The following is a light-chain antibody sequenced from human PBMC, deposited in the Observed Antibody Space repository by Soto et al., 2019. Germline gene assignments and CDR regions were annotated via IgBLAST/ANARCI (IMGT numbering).Light chain of an antibody. J-gene: IGKJ1*01. Sequence: EIVMTQSPATLSVSPGGRATLSCRASQSISDTLAWYQQKPGQAPRLLIYGASTRSPGFPARFSGSGSGTDFTLTISSLQSEEFAVYYCQQYNNWPLTFGQGTKVEIK. CDR3: QQYNNWPLT. CDR1: QSISDT. V-gene: IGKV3-15*01. CDR2: GAS.